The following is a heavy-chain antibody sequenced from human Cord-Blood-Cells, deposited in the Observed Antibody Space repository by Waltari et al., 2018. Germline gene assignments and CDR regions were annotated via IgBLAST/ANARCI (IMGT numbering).Heavy chain of an antibody. D-gene: IGHD7-27*01. Sequence: QVQLQESGPGLVKPSQTLSLTCTVSGGSISSGSYYWSWIRQPAGKGLEWIGYIYTSGSTNYNPSLRGRVTISVDPSKNQFSLKLSSVTAADTAVYYCARVGGTQLGIWGWYFDLWGRGTLVTVSS. V-gene: IGHV4-61*09. J-gene: IGHJ2*01. CDR2: IYTSGST. CDR1: GGSISSGSYY. CDR3: ARVGGTQLGIWGWYFDL.